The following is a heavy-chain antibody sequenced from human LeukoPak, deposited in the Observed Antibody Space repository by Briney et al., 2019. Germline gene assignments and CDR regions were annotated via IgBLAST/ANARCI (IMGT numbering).Heavy chain of an antibody. Sequence: SETLSLTCTVSGGSISSYYWSWIRQPPGKGLEWIGYIYYSGSTNYNPSLKSRVTISVDTSKNQFSLKLSSVTAADTAVYYCARGGTRYYYDSSGYSGWGQGTLVTVSS. D-gene: IGHD3-22*01. CDR2: IYYSGST. J-gene: IGHJ4*02. CDR3: ARGGTRYYYDSSGYSG. CDR1: GGSISSYY. V-gene: IGHV4-59*12.